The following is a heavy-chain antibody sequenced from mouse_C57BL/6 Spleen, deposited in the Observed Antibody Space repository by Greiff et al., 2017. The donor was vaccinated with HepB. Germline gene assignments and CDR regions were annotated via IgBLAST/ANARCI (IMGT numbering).Heavy chain of an antibody. D-gene: IGHD2-10*01. CDR3: ARAYYDRGFDY. CDR1: GYTFTSYG. J-gene: IGHJ2*01. Sequence: QVHVKQSGAELARPGASVKLSCKASGYTFTSYGISWVKQRTGQGLEWIGEIYPRSGNTYYNEKFKGKATLTADKSSSTAHMELRSLTSEDSAVYFCARAYYDRGFDYWGQGTTLTVSS. V-gene: IGHV1-81*01. CDR2: IYPRSGNT.